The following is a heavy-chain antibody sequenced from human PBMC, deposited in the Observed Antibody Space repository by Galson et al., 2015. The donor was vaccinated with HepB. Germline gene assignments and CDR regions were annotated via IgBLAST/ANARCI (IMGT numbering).Heavy chain of an antibody. CDR3: AKCRGASGCQRGFDY. CDR1: GYSFTSYW. Sequence: QSGAEVTKPGESLRISCKGSGYSFTSYWISWVRQMPGKGLEWMGRIDPSDSYTNYSPSFQGHVTISVDKSISTAYLQWSSLKASDTAMYYCAKCRGASGCQRGFDYWGQGTLVTVSS. CDR2: IDPSDSYT. D-gene: IGHD6-19*01. J-gene: IGHJ4*02. V-gene: IGHV5-10-1*01.